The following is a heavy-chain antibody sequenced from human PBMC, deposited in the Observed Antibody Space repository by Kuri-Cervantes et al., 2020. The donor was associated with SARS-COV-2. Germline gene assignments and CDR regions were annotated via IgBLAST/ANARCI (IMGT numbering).Heavy chain of an antibody. D-gene: IGHD3-10*01. CDR3: ARGPYYYGSGSYWFGGYVQH. J-gene: IGHJ1*01. CDR2: INSDGSST. CDR1: GFTFSSYW. V-gene: IGHV3-74*01. Sequence: GESLKISCAASGFTFSSYWMHWVRQAPGKGLVWVSRINSDGSSTSYADSVKGRFTISRDNAKNTLYLQMNSLRAEDTAVYYCARGPYYYGSGSYWFGGYVQHWGQGTLVTVSS.